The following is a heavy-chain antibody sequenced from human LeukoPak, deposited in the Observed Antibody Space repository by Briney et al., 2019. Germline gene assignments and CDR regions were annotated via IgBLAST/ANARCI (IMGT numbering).Heavy chain of an antibody. Sequence: PGGSLRLSCAASGSAFSDYYMSWIRQVPGKGLEWVSVISASGGSTYYADSVKGRFTISRDNSKNTLYLQMDSLRAEDTAVYYCAKGPYSSSSRGYYFDYWGQGTLVTVSS. D-gene: IGHD6-6*01. CDR3: AKGPYSSSSRGYYFDY. V-gene: IGHV3-23*01. CDR1: GSAFSDYY. CDR2: ISASGGST. J-gene: IGHJ4*02.